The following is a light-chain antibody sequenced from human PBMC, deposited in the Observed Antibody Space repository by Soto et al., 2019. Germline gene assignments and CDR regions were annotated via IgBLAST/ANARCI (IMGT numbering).Light chain of an antibody. CDR3: CSYGGGYTPLL. J-gene: IGLJ2*01. Sequence: QSVLTQPRSVSGSPGQSVTISCTGTSSDVGGYNYVSWYQQHPGQAPKLMIYDVTKRPSGVPDRFSGSKSGNTASLSISGLQAEDEADYYCCSYGGGYTPLLFGGGTKRTVL. CDR2: DVT. V-gene: IGLV2-11*01. CDR1: SSDVGGYNY.